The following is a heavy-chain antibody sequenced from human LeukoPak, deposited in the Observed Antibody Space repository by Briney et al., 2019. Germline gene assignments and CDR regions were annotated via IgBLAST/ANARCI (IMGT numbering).Heavy chain of an antibody. CDR1: GYSISSGYY. CDR2: IYHSGST. V-gene: IGHV4-38-2*02. D-gene: IGHD3-10*01. J-gene: IGHJ5*02. Sequence: SETLSLTCTVSGYSISSGYYWGWIRQPPGKGLEWIGSIYHSGSTHYNPSLKSRVTISVDTSKNQFSLKLSSVTAADTAVYYCARVITMIRGLDPWGQGTLVTVSS. CDR3: ARVITMIRGLDP.